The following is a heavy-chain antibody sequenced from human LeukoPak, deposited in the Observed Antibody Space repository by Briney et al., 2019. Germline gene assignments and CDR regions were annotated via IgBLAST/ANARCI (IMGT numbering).Heavy chain of an antibody. CDR1: DYSISSGYY. CDR3: ARDLSWYYDISGFPPQGEVFDY. V-gene: IGHV4-38-2*02. CDR2: IYHSGST. J-gene: IGHJ4*02. D-gene: IGHD3-22*01. Sequence: PSETLSLTCTVSDYSISSGYYWGWIRQPPGKGLEWIGSIYHSGSTYYNPSLKSRVTISVDTSKNQFSLKLTSVTAADTAVYYCARDLSWYYDISGFPPQGEVFDYWGQGTLVTVSS.